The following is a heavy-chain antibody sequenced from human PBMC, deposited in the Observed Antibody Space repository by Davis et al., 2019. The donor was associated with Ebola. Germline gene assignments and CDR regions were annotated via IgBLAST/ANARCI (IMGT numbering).Heavy chain of an antibody. D-gene: IGHD1-26*01. J-gene: IGHJ6*02. CDR2: ISYDGSNK. Sequence: GESLKISCAASGFTFSSYGMHWVRQAPGKGLEWVAVISYDGSNKYYADSVKGRFTISRDNSKNTLYLQMNSLRAEDTAVYYCARERIVGANYGMDVWGQGTTVTVSS. CDR3: ARERIVGANYGMDV. CDR1: GFTFSSYG. V-gene: IGHV3-30*03.